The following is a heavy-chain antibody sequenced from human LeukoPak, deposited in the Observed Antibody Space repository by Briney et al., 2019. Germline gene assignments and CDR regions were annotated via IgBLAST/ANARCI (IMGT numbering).Heavy chain of an antibody. CDR2: ISYDGSNK. CDR3: ASSGYYFDY. D-gene: IGHD3-22*01. CDR1: GFTFSSYG. Sequence: PGGSLRLSCAASGFTFSSYGMHWVRQAPAKGLEWVAVISYDGSNKYYPDSVKGRFTISRDNSKNTLYLQMNSLRAEDTAVYYCASSGYYFDYWGQGTLVTVSS. J-gene: IGHJ4*02. V-gene: IGHV3-30*03.